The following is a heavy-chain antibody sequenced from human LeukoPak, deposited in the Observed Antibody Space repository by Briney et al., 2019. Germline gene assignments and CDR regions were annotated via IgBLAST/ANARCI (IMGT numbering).Heavy chain of an antibody. J-gene: IGHJ3*02. Sequence: SETLSLTCTASGGSITSTSYYWGWIRQPPGKGLEWIGSIYHSGSTYYNPSLKSRVTISVDTSKNQFSLKLSSVTAADTAVYYCARQDILTGYAFDIWGQGTMVTVSS. CDR3: ARQDILTGYAFDI. CDR2: IYHSGST. D-gene: IGHD3-9*01. V-gene: IGHV4-39*01. CDR1: GGSITSTSYY.